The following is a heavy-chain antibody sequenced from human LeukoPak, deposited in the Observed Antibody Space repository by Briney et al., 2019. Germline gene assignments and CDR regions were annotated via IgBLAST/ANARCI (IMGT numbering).Heavy chain of an antibody. CDR3: ARPSRSTGPAY. V-gene: IGHV3-48*02. CDR1: GFIFSNYS. J-gene: IGHJ4*02. CDR2: ISSTSNTI. Sequence: GGSLRLSCAASGFIFSNYSMNWVRQAPGKGLEWVSWISSTSNTIYYADSVKGRFTISRDNAKNSPDLQMNSLRDEDTAVYYCARPSRSTGPAYWGQGTLVTVSS. D-gene: IGHD2-2*01.